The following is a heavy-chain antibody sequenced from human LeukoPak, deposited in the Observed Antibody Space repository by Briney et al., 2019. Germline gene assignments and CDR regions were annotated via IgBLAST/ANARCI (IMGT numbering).Heavy chain of an antibody. Sequence: TGGSLRLSCAASGFTFSSYAMHWVRQAPGKGLEWVAVISYDGSNKYYADSVKGRFTISRDNSKNTLYLQMNSLRAEDTAVYYCAREYSSSWYTVFDYWGQGTLVTVSS. D-gene: IGHD6-13*01. CDR3: AREYSSSWYTVFDY. J-gene: IGHJ4*02. V-gene: IGHV3-30-3*01. CDR1: GFTFSSYA. CDR2: ISYDGSNK.